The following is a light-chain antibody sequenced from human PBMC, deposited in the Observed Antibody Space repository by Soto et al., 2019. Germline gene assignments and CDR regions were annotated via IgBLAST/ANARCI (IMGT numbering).Light chain of an antibody. J-gene: IGKJ4*01. CDR2: AAS. CDR1: QAIGND. V-gene: IGKV1-6*02. CDR3: QQDDSFPLT. Sequence: AIRMTQSPSSLSASVGDRVTITCRASQAIGNDLGWYQQKPGKAPNLLIYAASILQGAVPSRFSGSGSGTDFARTISSLQPEDFATYYCQQDDSFPLTFGGGTKVEIK.